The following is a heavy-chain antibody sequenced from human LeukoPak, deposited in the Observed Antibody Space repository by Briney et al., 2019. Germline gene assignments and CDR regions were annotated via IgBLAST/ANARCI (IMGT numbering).Heavy chain of an antibody. CDR2: IYYSGST. V-gene: IGHV4-39*07. J-gene: IGHJ4*02. Sequence: SETLSLTCTVSGGSISSSSYYWGWIRQPPGKGLEWIGSIYYSGSTYYNPSLKSRVTISVDRSKNQFSLKLSSVTAADTAVYYCARVHSGYDWRVNYWGQGTLVTVSS. CDR3: ARVHSGYDWRVNY. D-gene: IGHD5-12*01. CDR1: GGSISSSSYY.